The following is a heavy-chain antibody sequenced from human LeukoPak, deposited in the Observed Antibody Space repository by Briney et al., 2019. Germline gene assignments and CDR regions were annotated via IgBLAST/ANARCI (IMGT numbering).Heavy chain of an antibody. J-gene: IGHJ4*02. Sequence: PGGSLRLSCAASGFTFSSYAMGWVRQAPGKGLEWVSAISGSGGSTYYADSVKGRFTISRDNSKNTLYLQMNSLRAEDTAVYYCAKDLSSGSYYYFDYWGQGTLVTVSS. CDR1: GFTFSSYA. CDR2: ISGSGGST. V-gene: IGHV3-23*01. CDR3: AKDLSSGSYYYFDY. D-gene: IGHD1-26*01.